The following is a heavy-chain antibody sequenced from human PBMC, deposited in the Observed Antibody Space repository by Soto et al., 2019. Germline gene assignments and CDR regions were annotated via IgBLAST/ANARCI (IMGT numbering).Heavy chain of an antibody. Sequence: SVKVFCKASGGTFSSYAISWVRQAPGQGLEWMGGIIPILGTANYAQKFQGRVTITADESTSTAYMELSSLRSEDTAVYYCARYASARITGTIRYNWFDPWGQGTLVTVSS. J-gene: IGHJ5*01. CDR1: GGTFSSYA. V-gene: IGHV1-69*13. CDR3: ARYASARITGTIRYNWFDP. CDR2: IIPILGTA. D-gene: IGHD1-20*01.